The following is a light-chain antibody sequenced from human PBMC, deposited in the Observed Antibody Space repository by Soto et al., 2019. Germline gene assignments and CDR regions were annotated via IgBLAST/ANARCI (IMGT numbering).Light chain of an antibody. J-gene: IGLJ1*01. CDR2: DVS. Sequence: QSALTQPASVSGSPGQSITISCTGTSSDVGGYNYVSWYQQHPGKAPKLMIYDVSNRPSGVSNRFSGSKSGNTASLTNSGLQAEDEADYYCSSYTSSSTPLCVFGTGTKLNVL. V-gene: IGLV2-14*01. CDR3: SSYTSSSTPLCV. CDR1: SSDVGGYNY.